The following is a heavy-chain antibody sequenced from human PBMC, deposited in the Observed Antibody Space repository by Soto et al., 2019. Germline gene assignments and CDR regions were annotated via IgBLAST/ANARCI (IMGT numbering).Heavy chain of an antibody. V-gene: IGHV1-18*01. Sequence: QVQLVQSGAEVKKPGASVKVSCKGSGYTFSTYAIAWVRQAPGQGLEWMAWISAYSGDTNYAPKVQGRATLTTDTSTTTAYVELRSLTSADSAVYYCARAGSCFLPFDYWGQGTLVTVSS. D-gene: IGHD6-19*01. J-gene: IGHJ4*02. CDR1: GYTFSTYA. CDR2: ISAYSGDT. CDR3: ARAGSCFLPFDY.